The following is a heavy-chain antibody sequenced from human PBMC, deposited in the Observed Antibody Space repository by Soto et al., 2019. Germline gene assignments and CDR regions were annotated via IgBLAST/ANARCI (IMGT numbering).Heavy chain of an antibody. J-gene: IGHJ3*02. CDR3: ARNYGDLGDDAFDI. CDR2: ISYDGSNK. V-gene: IGHV3-30*03. Sequence: GGSLRLSCAASGFTFSSYGMHWVRQAPGKGLEWVAVISYDGSNKYYADSVKGRFTISRDNSKNTLYLQMNSLRAEDTAVYYCARNYGDLGDDAFDIWGQGTMVTVSS. CDR1: GFTFSSYG. D-gene: IGHD4-17*01.